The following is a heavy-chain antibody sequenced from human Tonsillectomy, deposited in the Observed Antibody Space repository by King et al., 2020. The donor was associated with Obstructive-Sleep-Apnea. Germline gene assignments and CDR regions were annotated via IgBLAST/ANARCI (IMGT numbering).Heavy chain of an antibody. J-gene: IGHJ4*02. Sequence: VQLVESGGGVVQPGGSLRLSCTASGFTFSNYGIHWVRQAPGKGLEWVGFIRFDGDHKDYADSVKGRFTIFRDNSKSTLFLHMNSLRAEDTAVYYCAKDTTIYYSGYDQPDYWGQGTLVTVSS. CDR2: IRFDGDHK. CDR3: AKDTTIYYSGYDQPDY. CDR1: GFTFSNYG. V-gene: IGHV3-30*02. D-gene: IGHD5-12*01.